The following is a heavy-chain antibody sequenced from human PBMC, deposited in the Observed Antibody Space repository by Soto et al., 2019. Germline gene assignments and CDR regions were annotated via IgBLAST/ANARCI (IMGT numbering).Heavy chain of an antibody. V-gene: IGHV4-31*03. CDR3: ARLTTIITGAFDD. Sequence: QVQLQESGPGLVQPSQTLSLTCTVSGASIGSGSYYWSWIRQYPGEGLVWIGHIYDSGRTYYNPSLEIRVSISIDTSKNEFSLTLTSVTAADTAVYYCARLTTIITGAFDDWGLGTVVTVSS. D-gene: IGHD7-27*01. CDR1: GASIGSGSYY. CDR2: IYDSGRT. J-gene: IGHJ4*02.